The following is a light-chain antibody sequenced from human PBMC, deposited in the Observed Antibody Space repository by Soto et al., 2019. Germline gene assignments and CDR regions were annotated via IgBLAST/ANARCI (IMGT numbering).Light chain of an antibody. CDR2: EAT. CDR1: SNDVGRYNL. Sequence: QAVVTQPASVSGSPEQSITISCTGTSNDVGRYNLVSWYQQHPGKAPQVMIYEATKRPSGVSNRFSGSKSGNTASLTISGLQAEDEADYYCCAYAGSGTVVFGGGTKVTVL. CDR3: CAYAGSGTVV. V-gene: IGLV2-23*01. J-gene: IGLJ3*02.